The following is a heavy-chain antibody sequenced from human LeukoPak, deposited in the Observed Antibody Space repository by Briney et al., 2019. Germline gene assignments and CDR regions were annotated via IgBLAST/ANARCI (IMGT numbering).Heavy chain of an antibody. J-gene: IGHJ4*02. V-gene: IGHV4-4*07. D-gene: IGHD3/OR15-3a*01. CDR1: GGSISSYY. CDR2: IYTSGST. CDR3: ARGTLLNYFDY. Sequence: RTSETLSLTCTVSGGSISSYYWSWIRQPAGKGLEWIGRIYTSGSTNYNPSLKSRVTMSVDTSKNQFSLILTSVTAADSALYFCARGTLLNYFDYWGQGALVTVSS.